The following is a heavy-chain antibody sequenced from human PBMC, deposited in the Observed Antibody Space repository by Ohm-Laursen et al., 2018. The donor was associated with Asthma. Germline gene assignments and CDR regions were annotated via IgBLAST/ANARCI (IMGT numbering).Heavy chain of an antibody. D-gene: IGHD1-26*01. CDR1: GFTFSSYA. J-gene: IGHJ6*02. Sequence: SLRLSCAASGFTFSSYAMHWVRQAPGKGLEWVAVISYDGSNKYYADSVKGRFTISRDNSKNTLYLQMNSLRAEDTAVYYCAREISDPGGMDVWGQGTTVTVSS. CDR2: ISYDGSNK. CDR3: AREISDPGGMDV. V-gene: IGHV3-30-3*01.